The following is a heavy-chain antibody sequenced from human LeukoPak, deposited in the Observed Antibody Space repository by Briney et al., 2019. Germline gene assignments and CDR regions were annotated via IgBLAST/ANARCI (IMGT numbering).Heavy chain of an antibody. CDR1: GGSINNYY. Sequence: SETLSLTCAISGGSINNYYWSWIRQPPGKGLEWIGYIYYSGTTNYSPSLNSRVNISLDTTKNQFSLRLSSVTAADTAVYYCARQTAKNVDTARSDSWGQGTLVTVSS. CDR3: ARQTAKNVDTARSDS. V-gene: IGHV4-59*08. D-gene: IGHD5-18*01. J-gene: IGHJ4*02. CDR2: IYYSGTT.